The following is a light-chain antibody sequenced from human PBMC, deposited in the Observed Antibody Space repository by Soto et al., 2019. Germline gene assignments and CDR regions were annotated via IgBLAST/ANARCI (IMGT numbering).Light chain of an antibody. J-gene: IGLJ1*01. CDR2: SKN. V-gene: IGLV1-44*01. CDR3: ATWDDSLKGYL. Sequence: QSVLTRPYPTSWSPGQRVTLSCSGSNSNIXXITVTXYQQLPVAAPTVLIHSKNQRPSGVPHRLTGSKSVTSATLFITGRHSDYDAHYYGATWDDSLKGYLFGTGTKVTV. CDR1: NSNIXXIT.